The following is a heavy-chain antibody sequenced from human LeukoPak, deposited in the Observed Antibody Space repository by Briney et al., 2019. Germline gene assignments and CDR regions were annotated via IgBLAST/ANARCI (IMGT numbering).Heavy chain of an antibody. CDR3: ARTSIAATGTFALDI. D-gene: IGHD6-13*01. CDR1: GYSISSSNW. Sequence: PSETLSLTCAVSGYSISSSNWWGWIRQPPGKGLEWIGYIYYSGSTNYNPSLKSRVTMSVDTSKNQFSLKLSSVTAADTAVYLCARTSIAATGTFALDIWGQGTMVTVSS. V-gene: IGHV4-28*01. CDR2: IYYSGST. J-gene: IGHJ3*02.